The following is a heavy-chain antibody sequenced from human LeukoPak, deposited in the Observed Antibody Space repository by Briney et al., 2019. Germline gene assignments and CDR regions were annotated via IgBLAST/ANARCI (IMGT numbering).Heavy chain of an antibody. J-gene: IGHJ6*02. D-gene: IGHD5-24*01. CDR3: ARDGQRNYFYGMDV. Sequence: GGSLRLSCAASGFSFSDYYMNWIRQPPGKGLEWVSYITDSGSAIYYADSVKGRFTISRDNTKNSLYLQMNSLRAEDTAVYFCARDGQRNYFYGMDVWGQGTTVTVSS. CDR2: ITDSGSAI. CDR1: GFSFSDYY. V-gene: IGHV3-11*01.